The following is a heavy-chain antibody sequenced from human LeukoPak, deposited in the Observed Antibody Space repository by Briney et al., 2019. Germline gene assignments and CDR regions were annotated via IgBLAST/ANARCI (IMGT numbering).Heavy chain of an antibody. Sequence: SETLSLTCTVSGGSISSSSYYWGWIRQPPGKGLEWIGSIYYSGSTYYNPSLKSRVTISVDTSKNQFSLKLSSVTAADTAVYYCAGHGMVRGDAFDIWGQGTMVTVSS. CDR1: GGSISSSSYY. J-gene: IGHJ3*02. CDR2: IYYSGST. D-gene: IGHD3-10*01. CDR3: AGHGMVRGDAFDI. V-gene: IGHV4-39*07.